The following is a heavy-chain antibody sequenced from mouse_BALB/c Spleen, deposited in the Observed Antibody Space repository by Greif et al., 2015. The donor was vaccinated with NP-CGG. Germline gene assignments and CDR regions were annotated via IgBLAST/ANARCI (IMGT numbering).Heavy chain of an antibody. Sequence: VESGGVLVKPGGSLKLSCAASGFTFISYTMSWVRQTPEKRLEWVATINSRVSHTFYPDSMKGRFTISRDNAKNTLYLQMSSLMSEDTAMYYCTREGNYYFDYWGQGTTLTVSS. CDR2: INSRVSHT. CDR3: TREGNYYFDY. CDR1: GFTFISYT. V-gene: IGHV5-6-4*01. J-gene: IGHJ2*01.